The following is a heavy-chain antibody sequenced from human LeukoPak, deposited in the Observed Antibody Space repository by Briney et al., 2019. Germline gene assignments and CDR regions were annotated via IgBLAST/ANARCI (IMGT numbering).Heavy chain of an antibody. CDR3: ARDGNIVLMVYAIPYYFDY. D-gene: IGHD2-8*01. CDR1: GFTFSSFG. CDR2: IWSDGNNK. J-gene: IGHJ4*02. Sequence: GRSLRLSCAASGFTFSSFGMHWVRQAPGKGLEWVAVIWSDGNNKYYADSVKGRFTISRDNSKNTLYLQMNSLRAEDTAVYYCARDGNIVLMVYAIPYYFDYWGQGTLVTVSS. V-gene: IGHV3-33*01.